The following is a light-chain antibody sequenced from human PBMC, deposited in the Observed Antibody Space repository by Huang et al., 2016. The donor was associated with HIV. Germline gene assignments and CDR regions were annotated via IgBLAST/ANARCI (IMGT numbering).Light chain of an antibody. J-gene: IGKJ2*01. CDR2: GAS. CDR1: QSVRSN. CDR3: QQYNDWPPYT. Sequence: VMTQSPATLSVSPGERATLSCRASQSVRSNLAWYQQKPGQAPRLLIYGASTRATAIPARCSGSGSGTEFTLTISSLQSEDFAVYYCQQYNDWPPYTFGQGTKLEIK. V-gene: IGKV3-15*01.